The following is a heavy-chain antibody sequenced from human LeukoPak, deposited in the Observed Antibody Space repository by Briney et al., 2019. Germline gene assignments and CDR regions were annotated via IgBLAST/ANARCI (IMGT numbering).Heavy chain of an antibody. J-gene: IGHJ4*02. CDR1: GYTFTGYY. Sequence: ASVKVSCKASGYTFTGYYMHWVRQAPGQGLEWMGWIHPNSGGTNYAQKFQGRVTMTRDTSISTAYMALSRLRSDDTAVYYCARNRHSGSYSGLDYWGQGTLVTVSS. V-gene: IGHV1-2*02. CDR3: ARNRHSGSYSGLDY. D-gene: IGHD1-26*01. CDR2: IHPNSGGT.